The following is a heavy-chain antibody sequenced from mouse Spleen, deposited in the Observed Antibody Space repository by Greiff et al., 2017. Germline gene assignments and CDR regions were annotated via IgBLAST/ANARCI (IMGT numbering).Heavy chain of an antibody. V-gene: IGHV1-59*01. CDR1: GYTFTSYW. J-gene: IGHJ4*01. D-gene: IGHD2-3*01. Sequence: VQLQQPGAELVRPGTSVKLSCKASGYTFTSYWMHWVKQRPGQGLEWIGVIDPSDSYTNYNQKFKGKATLTVDTSSSTAYMQLSSLTSEDSAVYYCARYDGYYVRAMDYWGQGTSVTVSS. CDR2: IDPSDSYT. CDR3: ARYDGYYVRAMDY.